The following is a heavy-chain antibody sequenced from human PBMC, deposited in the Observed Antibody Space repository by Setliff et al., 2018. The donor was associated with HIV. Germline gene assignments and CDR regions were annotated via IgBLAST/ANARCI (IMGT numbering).Heavy chain of an antibody. D-gene: IGHD2-21*01. CDR2: IYYSGST. V-gene: IGHV4-61*05. Sequence: SETLSLTCTVSGGSISSSSYFWGWIRQPPGKGLEWIGYIYYSGSTNYNPSLKSRVTISVDTSKNQFSLKLSSVTPADTAVYYCARVLHCGGDCYTDAFDIWGQGTMVTVSS. CDR1: GGSISSSSYF. J-gene: IGHJ3*02. CDR3: ARVLHCGGDCYTDAFDI.